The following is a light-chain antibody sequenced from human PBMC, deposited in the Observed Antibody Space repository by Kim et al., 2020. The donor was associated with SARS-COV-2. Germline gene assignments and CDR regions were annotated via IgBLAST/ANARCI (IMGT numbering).Light chain of an antibody. CDR3: AAWDDSLNGYVV. CDR1: NSNIGSNG. J-gene: IGLJ2*01. V-gene: IGLV1-44*01. CDR2: TNN. Sequence: QSVLTQPPSASGTPGQRVTISCSGSNSNIGSNGVNWYQQLPGTAPRLLIYTNNQRPSGVPDRISGSKSGTSASLAISGLQSEDEADYYCAAWDDSLNGYVVFGGGTQLTVL.